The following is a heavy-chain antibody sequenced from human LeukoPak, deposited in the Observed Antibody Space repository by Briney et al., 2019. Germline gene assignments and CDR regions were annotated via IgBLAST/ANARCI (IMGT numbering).Heavy chain of an antibody. Sequence: ASVKVSCKTSGFTFSTSAVQWVRQARGQPLEWIGWIIVGSGATNYAQSLQGRFTITRDMSTNTAYMELSSLGSEDSAVYYCAAELYGVYTDCCTFHLWGQGTLVTVSS. CDR3: AAELYGVYTDCCTFHL. CDR1: GFTFSTSA. CDR2: IIVGSGAT. J-gene: IGHJ3*01. V-gene: IGHV1-58*01. D-gene: IGHD3-16*01.